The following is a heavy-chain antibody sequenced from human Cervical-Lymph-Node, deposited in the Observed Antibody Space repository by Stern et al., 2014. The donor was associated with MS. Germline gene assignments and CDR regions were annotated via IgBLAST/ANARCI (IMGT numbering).Heavy chain of an antibody. CDR2: IYYSGTT. J-gene: IGHJ3*02. CDR1: GASVGGGDWY. CDR3: AGAIGKYELLESFDI. D-gene: IGHD1-1*01. Sequence: VQLEESGPGLVKPSQTLSLACAVSGASVGGGDWYWSWIRQPPGKGLEWLGHIYYSGTTYYKPSLKSRLIISLDTSKNQFSLNLASVTSADTAVYYCAGAIGKYELLESFDIWGQGTMVTVSS. V-gene: IGHV4-30-4*01.